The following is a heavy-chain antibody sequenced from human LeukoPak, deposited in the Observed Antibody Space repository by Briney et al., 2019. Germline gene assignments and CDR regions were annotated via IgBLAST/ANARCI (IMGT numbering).Heavy chain of an antibody. CDR2: INTDGSGT. CDR1: GFTFSTYW. D-gene: IGHD5-12*01. Sequence: PVGSLRLSCAASGFTFSTYWMHWVRQGPGKGLVCVSRINTDGSGTTYADSVKGRFTISRDNAKNTLYLQMSSLRAEDTAVYYCARAAPLGQWLPYFDYWGQGSLVTVSS. J-gene: IGHJ4*02. V-gene: IGHV3-74*01. CDR3: ARAAPLGQWLPYFDY.